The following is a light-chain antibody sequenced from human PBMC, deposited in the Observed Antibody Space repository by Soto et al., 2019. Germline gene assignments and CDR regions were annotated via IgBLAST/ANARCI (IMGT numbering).Light chain of an antibody. CDR3: CSYAGSSRHV. CDR1: SSDVGSYNL. CDR2: EVS. Sequence: QSVLTQPASVSGSPGQSITISCTGTSSDVGSYNLVSWYQQHPGKAPKLMIYEVSKRPSGVSNRFSGSKSGNTASLTISGLQAEDEADYYCCSYAGSSRHVFGTGTKVTV. V-gene: IGLV2-23*02. J-gene: IGLJ1*01.